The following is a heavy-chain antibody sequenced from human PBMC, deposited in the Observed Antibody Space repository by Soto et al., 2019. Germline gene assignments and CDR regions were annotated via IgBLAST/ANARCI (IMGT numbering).Heavy chain of an antibody. J-gene: IGHJ5*02. V-gene: IGHV1-69*13. CDR2: IIPIFGTA. CDR1: GGTFSSYA. CDR3: ARDSRGYSYGFWFDP. Sequence: SVKVSCKASGGTFSSYAISWVRQAPGQGLEWMGGIIPIFGTANYAQKFQGRVTITADESTSTAYMELSSLRSEDTAVYYCARDSRGYSYGFWFDPWGQGTLVTVSS. D-gene: IGHD5-18*01.